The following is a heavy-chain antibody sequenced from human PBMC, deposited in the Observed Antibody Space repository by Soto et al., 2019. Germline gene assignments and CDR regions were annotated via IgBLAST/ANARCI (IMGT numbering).Heavy chain of an antibody. V-gene: IGHV2-5*02. Sequence: SGPTLVNPTQTLTLTCTFSGFSLNTRAVGVGWIRQPPGKALEWLALIYWDDDKRYNPSLKTRLTITKDTSKNQVVLTVTNMDPVDTATYYCAHRLIGDHLHWFDPWGQGTLVTVSS. CDR2: IYWDDDK. CDR1: GFSLNTRAVG. J-gene: IGHJ5*02. CDR3: AHRLIGDHLHWFDP. D-gene: IGHD4-17*01.